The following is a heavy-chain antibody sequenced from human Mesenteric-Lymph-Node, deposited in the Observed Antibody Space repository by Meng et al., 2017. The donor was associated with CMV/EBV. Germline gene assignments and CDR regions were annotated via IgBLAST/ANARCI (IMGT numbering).Heavy chain of an antibody. Sequence: ASVKVSCKASGYTFTGYYMHWVRQAPGQGLEWMGWINPNSGGTNYAQKFQGRVTMTRNTSISTAYMELSSLRSEDTAVYYCARAPAAATYNWFDPWGQGTLVTVSS. V-gene: IGHV1-2*02. CDR3: ARAPAAATYNWFDP. D-gene: IGHD2-15*01. J-gene: IGHJ5*02. CDR1: GYTFTGYY. CDR2: INPNSGGT.